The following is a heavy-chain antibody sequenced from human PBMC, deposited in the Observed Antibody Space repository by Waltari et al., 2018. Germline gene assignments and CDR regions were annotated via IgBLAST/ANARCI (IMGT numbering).Heavy chain of an antibody. CDR2: ISSSSSPI. J-gene: IGHJ4*02. Sequence: EVQLVESGGGLVQPGGSLRLSWAACGFPFLCSPLHWVRQAPGKGLEWISYISSSSSPIYYADSVRGRFTISRDNAKNSVYLQMNSLRAEDTAVYYCARDPPVMVVGVSFDYWGQGTLVTVSS. CDR3: ARDPPVMVVGVSFDY. D-gene: IGHD1-26*01. CDR1: GFPFLCSP. V-gene: IGHV3-48*04.